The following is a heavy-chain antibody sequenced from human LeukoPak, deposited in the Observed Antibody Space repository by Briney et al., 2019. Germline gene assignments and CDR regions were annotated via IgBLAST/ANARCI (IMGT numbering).Heavy chain of an antibody. Sequence: GSLRLSCAASGFTFSSYAMSWVRQAPGKGLEWVSAISGSGGSTYYADSVKSRFTISRDNSKNTLYLQMNSLRAEDTAVYYCANIYDFWLPYDYWGQGTLVTVSS. D-gene: IGHD3-3*01. V-gene: IGHV3-23*01. CDR3: ANIYDFWLPYDY. CDR2: ISGSGGST. J-gene: IGHJ4*02. CDR1: GFTFSSYA.